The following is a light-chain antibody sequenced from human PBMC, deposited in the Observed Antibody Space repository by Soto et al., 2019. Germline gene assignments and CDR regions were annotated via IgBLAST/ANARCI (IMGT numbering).Light chain of an antibody. CDR1: SSDVGGYNY. Sequence: QSALTQPASMSGSPGQSITISCTGTSSDVGGYNYVSWYQQHPGKAPKLMIYEVTDRPSGVSDRFSGSKSGKTASLTISGLQAEDEADYYCSSYTSSSPYVFGTGTKLTVL. CDR2: EVT. V-gene: IGLV2-14*01. CDR3: SSYTSSSPYV. J-gene: IGLJ1*01.